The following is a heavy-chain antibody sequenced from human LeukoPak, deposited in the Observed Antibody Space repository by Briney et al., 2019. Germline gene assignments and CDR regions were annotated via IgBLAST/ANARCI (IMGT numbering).Heavy chain of an antibody. D-gene: IGHD2-2*01. Sequence: PSETLSLTCTVSGGSISSSSYYWGWIRQPPGKGLEWIGSIYYSGSTYYNPSLKSRVTISVDTSKNQFSLKLSSVTAADTAVYYCARVPRYQLLLSDYWGQGTLVTVSS. CDR2: IYYSGST. CDR3: ARVPRYQLLLSDY. CDR1: GGSISSSSYY. V-gene: IGHV4-39*07. J-gene: IGHJ4*02.